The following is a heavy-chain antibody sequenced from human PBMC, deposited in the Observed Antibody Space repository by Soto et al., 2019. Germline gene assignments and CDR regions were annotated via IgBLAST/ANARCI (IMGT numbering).Heavy chain of an antibody. CDR2: FNPILSMS. Sequence: QVQLVQSGSDVTKAGSSVKVSCKASGDTFNFYTINWVRQAPGLGLEWMGRFNPILSMSNYAQKFEGRVTITADKSTNTAYMELSRLRVEDTAMYYCVTSYGSGYRAFDFWCQGALVTVSS. J-gene: IGHJ4*02. V-gene: IGHV1-69*02. D-gene: IGHD3-10*01. CDR1: GDTFNFYT. CDR3: VTSYGSGYRAFDF.